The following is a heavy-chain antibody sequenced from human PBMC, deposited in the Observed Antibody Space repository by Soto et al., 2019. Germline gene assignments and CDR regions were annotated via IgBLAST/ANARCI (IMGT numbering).Heavy chain of an antibody. V-gene: IGHV1-3*01. CDR3: ARGVKNIVVVLVVFGYYVWVV. CDR1: GYSFTSYA. D-gene: IGHD2-2*01. Sequence: ASVKISCTSSGYSFTSYAIYWVRQAPGQRLEWMGWINAGNGNTKYSQKLQGRVTFTGDTSASTAHMELSSLRSEDTAVYFCARGVKNIVVVLVVFGYYVWVVRG. CDR2: INAGNGNT. J-gene: IGHJ6*02.